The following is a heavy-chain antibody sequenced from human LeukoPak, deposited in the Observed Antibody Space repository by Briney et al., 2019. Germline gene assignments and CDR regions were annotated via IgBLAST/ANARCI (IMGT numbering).Heavy chain of an antibody. V-gene: IGHV3-23*01. CDR3: AKDRQMYYYDSSGYSS. CDR1: GFTFSSYG. D-gene: IGHD3-22*01. CDR2: ISGSGGST. Sequence: GGSLRLSCAASGFTFSSYGMSWVRQAPGKGLEWVSAISGSGGSTYYADSVKGRFTISRDNSKNTLYLQMNSLRAEDTAVYYCAKDRQMYYYDSSGYSSWGQGTLVTVSS. J-gene: IGHJ5*02.